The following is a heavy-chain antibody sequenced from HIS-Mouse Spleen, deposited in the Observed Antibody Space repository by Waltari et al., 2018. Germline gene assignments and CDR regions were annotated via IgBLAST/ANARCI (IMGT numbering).Heavy chain of an antibody. CDR2: INPNSGGT. J-gene: IGHJ4*02. Sequence: QVQLVQSGAEVKKPGASVKVSCKASGYISTGYSIPWVRQAPGQGHDWMGWINPNSGGTNYAQKFQGRVTMTRDTSISTAYMELSRLRSDDTAVYYCARDRLVPHYFDYWGQGMLVTVSS. D-gene: IGHD3-22*01. CDR1: GYISTGYS. V-gene: IGHV1-2*02. CDR3: ARDRLVPHYFDY.